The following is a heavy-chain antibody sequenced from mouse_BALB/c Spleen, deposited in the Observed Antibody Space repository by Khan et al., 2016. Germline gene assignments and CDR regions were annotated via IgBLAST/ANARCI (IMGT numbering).Heavy chain of an antibody. CDR1: GYTFNIYW. CDR3: ARIPPDTLGY. J-gene: IGHJ4*01. CDR2: FNPSSGYT. Sequence: QVQLQQSGAELAKPGASVKMSCKTSGYTFNIYWMHWVKQRPGQDLEWIGYFNPSSGYTEYNQKFKDQATLTGDKSSSTFYMQLSSLTSEDSAVYYCARIPPDTLGYWGQGTSVIVSS. V-gene: IGHV1-7*01.